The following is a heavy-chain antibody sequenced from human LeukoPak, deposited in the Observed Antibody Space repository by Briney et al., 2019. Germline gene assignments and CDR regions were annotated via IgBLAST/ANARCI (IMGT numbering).Heavy chain of an antibody. CDR1: GYTFTNYG. J-gene: IGHJ1*01. D-gene: IGHD6-13*01. CDR3: ARGGSSWSAEYFQY. Sequence: ASVKVSCKASGYTFTNYGISWVRQAPGQGLDWMGWISAYNGNTKSAKKFQGRVTMTTDTSTATAYMEMRSLRSDDTAVYYCARGGSSWSAEYFQYWGQGTQVTVSS. CDR2: ISAYNGNT. V-gene: IGHV1-18*04.